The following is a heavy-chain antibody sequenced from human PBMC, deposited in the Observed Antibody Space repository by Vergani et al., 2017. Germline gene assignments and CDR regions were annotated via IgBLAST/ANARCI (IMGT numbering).Heavy chain of an antibody. J-gene: IGHJ6*02. CDR3: ARVGYSYGYSDGMDV. V-gene: IGHV4-61*02. CDR2: IYTSGST. Sequence: QVQLQESGPGLVKPSQTLSLTCTVSGGSISSGSYYWSWIRQPAGKGLEWIGRIYTSGSTNYNPSLKSRVTISVDTSKNQFSLKLSSVTAADTAVYYCARVGYSYGYSDGMDVWGQGTTVTVSS. D-gene: IGHD5-18*01. CDR1: GGSISSGSYY.